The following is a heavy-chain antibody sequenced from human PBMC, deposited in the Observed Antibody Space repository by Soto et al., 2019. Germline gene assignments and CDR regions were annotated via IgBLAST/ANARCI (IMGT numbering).Heavy chain of an antibody. CDR1: GFTFSTSW. V-gene: IGHV3-74*01. Sequence: GGSLRLSCAASGFTFSTSWMHWVRQAPGKGLVWVSRIKSDGSSTTYADSVKGRFTTSRDNARNTLYLQMNSLRAEDTAVYYCASAAYYSGMDFWGQGTTVPVAS. CDR3: ASAAYYSGMDF. CDR2: IKSDGSST. J-gene: IGHJ6*02. D-gene: IGHD6-25*01.